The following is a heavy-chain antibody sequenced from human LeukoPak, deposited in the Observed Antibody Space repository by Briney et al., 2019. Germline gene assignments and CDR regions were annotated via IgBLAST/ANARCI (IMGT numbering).Heavy chain of an antibody. J-gene: IGHJ4*02. CDR1: GGSISSYY. Sequence: PSETLSLTCTVSGGSISSYYWSWIRQPPGKGLEWIGYIYYSGSTNYNPSLKSRVTISVDTSKNQFSLKLSSVTAADTAVYYCARAQNYDFWSGHPYYFDYWGQGTLVTVSS. CDR2: IYYSGST. CDR3: ARAQNYDFWSGHPYYFDY. V-gene: IGHV4-59*01. D-gene: IGHD3-3*01.